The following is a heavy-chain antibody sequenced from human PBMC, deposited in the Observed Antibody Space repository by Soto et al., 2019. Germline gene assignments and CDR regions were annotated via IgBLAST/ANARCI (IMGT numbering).Heavy chain of an antibody. D-gene: IGHD3-3*01. V-gene: IGHV1-3*01. CDR1: GYTFTSCA. Sequence: EASVKVSCKASGYTFTSCAMHWVRQAPGQRLEWMGWINAGNGNTKYSQKFQGRVTITRDTSASTAYMELSSLRSEDTAVYYCAREGYDFWSGYHRLDVWGKGTTVTVSS. CDR3: AREGYDFWSGYHRLDV. J-gene: IGHJ6*04. CDR2: INAGNGNT.